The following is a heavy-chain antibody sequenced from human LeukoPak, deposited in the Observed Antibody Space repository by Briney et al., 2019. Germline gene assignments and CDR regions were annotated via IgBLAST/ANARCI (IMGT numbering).Heavy chain of an antibody. D-gene: IGHD3-9*01. Sequence: SETLSLTCAVYGGSFSGYYWSWIRQPPGKGLEWIGEINHSGSTNYNPSLKSRVTISVDTSKNQFSLKLSSVTAVDTAVYYCARGLMYYDILTGYTSADAFDIWGQGTMVTVSS. J-gene: IGHJ3*02. CDR2: INHSGST. CDR3: ARGLMYYDILTGYTSADAFDI. CDR1: GGSFSGYY. V-gene: IGHV4-34*01.